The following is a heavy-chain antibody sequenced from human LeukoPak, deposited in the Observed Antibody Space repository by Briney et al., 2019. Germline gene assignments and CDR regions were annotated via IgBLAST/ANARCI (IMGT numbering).Heavy chain of an antibody. V-gene: IGHV3-23*01. CDR2: ISGSGGST. CDR3: AKGPPMVRGVLNWFDP. CDR1: GFTFSSYA. D-gene: IGHD3-10*01. Sequence: TGGSLRLSCAASGFTFSSYAMSWVRQAPGKGLEWVSAISGSGGSTYYADSVKGRFTISRDNSKNTLYLQMNSLRAEDTAVYYCAKGPPMVRGVLNWFDPWGQGTLVTVSS. J-gene: IGHJ5*02.